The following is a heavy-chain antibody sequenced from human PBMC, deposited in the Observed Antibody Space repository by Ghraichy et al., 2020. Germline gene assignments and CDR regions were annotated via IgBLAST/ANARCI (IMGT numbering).Heavy chain of an antibody. J-gene: IGHJ6*03. D-gene: IGHD1-14*01. CDR3: ARVTARPLANMDV. CDR1: GGTFSGYA. CDR2: IVPDFRTA. Sequence: SVKVSCKASGGTFSGYAIGWVRQAPGQGLEWMGGIVPDFRTANYAQKFQGRVTITADESTNTVYMDLSSLRSDDTAVYFCARVTARPLANMDVWGKGTTVTVSS. V-gene: IGHV1-69*13.